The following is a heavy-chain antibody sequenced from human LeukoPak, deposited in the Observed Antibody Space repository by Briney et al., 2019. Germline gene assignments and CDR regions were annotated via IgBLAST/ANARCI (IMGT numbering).Heavy chain of an antibody. V-gene: IGHV3-23*05. D-gene: IGHD6-19*01. J-gene: IGHJ4*02. CDR1: GFSFSTYS. Sequence: GGFRRLSCAASGFSFSTYSMTWVRPRAGLGLYLVSSIYNSGSEIFYADSVKGRFTISRDNSNNMLYLQMNSLRAEDSAVYFCAKDIVPDSGWDLDYWGRGTLVTVSS. CDR3: AKDIVPDSGWDLDY. CDR2: IYNSGSEI.